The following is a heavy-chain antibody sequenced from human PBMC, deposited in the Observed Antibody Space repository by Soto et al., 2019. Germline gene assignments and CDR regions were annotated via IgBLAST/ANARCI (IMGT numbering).Heavy chain of an antibody. Sequence: SETLSLTCTVSGGSISSSSYYWGWIRQPPGKGLEWIGSIYYSGSTNYNPSLKSRVTISVDTSKNQFSLKLTSVTAADTAVYYCAAPPRYWSQGTLVTVSS. CDR2: IYYSGST. V-gene: IGHV4-39*07. CDR1: GGSISSSSYY. CDR3: AAPPRY. D-gene: IGHD6-6*01. J-gene: IGHJ4*02.